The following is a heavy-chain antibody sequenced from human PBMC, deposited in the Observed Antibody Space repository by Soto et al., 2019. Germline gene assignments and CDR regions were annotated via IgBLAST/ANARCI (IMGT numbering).Heavy chain of an antibody. CDR3: ARVRDCSGGTCYSWWFDP. CDR1: GGSISSHY. V-gene: IGHV4-59*11. J-gene: IGHJ5*02. Sequence: QVRLQESGPGLVKPSETLSLTCTVSGGSISSHYWSWIRQPPGKGLEWIGHIYYSGSISYNSSLKSRVTISVDRSKSQLSLKLSSVTAADTAVYYCARVRDCSGGTCYSWWFDPWGQGTLVTVSS. D-gene: IGHD2-15*01. CDR2: IYYSGSI.